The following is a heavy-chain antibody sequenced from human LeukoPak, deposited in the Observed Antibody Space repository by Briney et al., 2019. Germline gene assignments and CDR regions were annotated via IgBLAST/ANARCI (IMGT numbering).Heavy chain of an antibody. CDR2: INPNSGGT. V-gene: IGHV1-2*02. CDR1: GYTFTGYY. D-gene: IGHD3-10*01. CDR3: ARGGATVRGVKRDYYYYMDV. J-gene: IGHJ6*03. Sequence: ASVKVSCKASGYTFTGYYMHWVRQAPGQGLEWMGWINPNSGGTNYAQKFQGRVTMTRDTSISTAYMELSRLRSDDTAVYYCARGGATVRGVKRDYYYYMDVWGKGTTVTVSS.